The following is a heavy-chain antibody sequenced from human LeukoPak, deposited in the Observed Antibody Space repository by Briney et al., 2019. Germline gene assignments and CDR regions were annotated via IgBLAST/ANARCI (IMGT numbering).Heavy chain of an antibody. CDR3: ARDGYNTRGYYYMDV. J-gene: IGHJ6*03. CDR1: GGSISSYY. D-gene: IGHD5-24*01. V-gene: IGHV4-59*01. Sequence: PSETLSLTCTVSGGSISSYYWSWIRQPPGKGLEWIGYIYYSGSTNYNPSLKSRVTISVDTSKNQFSLKLSSVTAADTAVYYCARDGYNTRGYYYMDVWGKGTTVTVSS. CDR2: IYYSGST.